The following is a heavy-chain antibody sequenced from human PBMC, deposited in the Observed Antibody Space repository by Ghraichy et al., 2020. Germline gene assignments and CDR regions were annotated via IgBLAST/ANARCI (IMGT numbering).Heavy chain of an antibody. Sequence: SETLYLTCAVYGGSFSGYYWSWIRQPPGKGLEWIGEINHSGSTNYNPSLKSRVTISVDTSKNQFSLKLSSVTAADTAVYYCARGNYYDSSGYYIDYWGQETLVTVSS. V-gene: IGHV4-34*01. CDR1: GGSFSGYY. CDR3: ARGNYYDSSGYYIDY. D-gene: IGHD3-22*01. CDR2: INHSGST. J-gene: IGHJ4*02.